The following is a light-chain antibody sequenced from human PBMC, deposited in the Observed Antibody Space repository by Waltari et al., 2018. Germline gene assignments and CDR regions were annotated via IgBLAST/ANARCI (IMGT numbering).Light chain of an antibody. CDR3: QQRSTWPWT. J-gene: IGKJ1*01. CDR1: QGVSSY. CDR2: DTS. Sequence: EIVLTQSPATLSLSPGESATISCRASQGVSSYLAWYQQKPGQAPRLLIYDTSNRATGIPARFSGSGPGPDFTLTISSLEPEDFAVYYCQQRSTWPWTFGQGTKVEIK. V-gene: IGKV3D-11*01.